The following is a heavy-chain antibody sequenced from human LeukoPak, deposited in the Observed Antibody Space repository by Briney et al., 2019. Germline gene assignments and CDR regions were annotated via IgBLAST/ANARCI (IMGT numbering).Heavy chain of an antibody. Sequence: ALVKVCRKASGYTFTGYYMHWVRQAPGQGLEWMGWINPNSGGTNYAQKFQGRVTMTRDTSISTAYMELSRLRSDDTAVYYCARVRGYGSGKNWFDPWGQGTLVTVSS. CDR3: ARVRGYGSGKNWFDP. D-gene: IGHD3-10*01. CDR1: GYTFTGYY. J-gene: IGHJ5*02. CDR2: INPNSGGT. V-gene: IGHV1-2*02.